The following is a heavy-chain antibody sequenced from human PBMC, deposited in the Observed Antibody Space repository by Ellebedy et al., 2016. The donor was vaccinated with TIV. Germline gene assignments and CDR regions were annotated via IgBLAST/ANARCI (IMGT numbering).Heavy chain of an antibody. CDR1: GYTFTNYY. J-gene: IGHJ4*02. V-gene: IGHV1-46*01. CDR2: INPSGGRT. D-gene: IGHD3-16*02. CDR3: ARWRIKFGGVIVGLDY. Sequence: AASVKVSCKASGYTFTNYYMHWARQAPGQRLEWMGIINPSGGRTSYAQKFQGRVTVTRDTSTSTVYLELSSLGSEDTAVYYCARWRIKFGGVIVGLDYWGQGTLVTVSS.